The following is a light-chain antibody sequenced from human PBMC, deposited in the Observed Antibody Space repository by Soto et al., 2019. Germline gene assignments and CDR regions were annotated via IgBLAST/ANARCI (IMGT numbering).Light chain of an antibody. CDR3: QKYRSAPRT. V-gene: IGKV1-27*01. CDR1: QGISNY. CDR2: AAS. J-gene: IGKJ1*01. Sequence: DIQMTQSPSSLSASVGDRVTITCRASQGISNYLAWYQQKPGKVPKLLIYAASTLQSGVPSRFSGSASGTDFTLIISSLQPEDVATYYCQKYRSAPRTFGQGTTVEIK.